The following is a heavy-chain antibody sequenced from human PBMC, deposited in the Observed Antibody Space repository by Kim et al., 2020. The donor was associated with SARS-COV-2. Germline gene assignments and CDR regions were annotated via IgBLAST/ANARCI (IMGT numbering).Heavy chain of an antibody. V-gene: IGHV3-23*01. J-gene: IGHJ5*02. Sequence: GGSLRLSCAASGFTFSSYAMSWVRQAPGKGLEWVSAISGSGGSTYYADSVKGRFTISRDNSKNTLYLQMNSLRAEDTAVYYCAKAPQYSSSWSGNWFDPWGQGALVTVSS. CDR2: ISGSGGST. CDR3: AKAPQYSSSWSGNWFDP. CDR1: GFTFSSYA. D-gene: IGHD6-13*01.